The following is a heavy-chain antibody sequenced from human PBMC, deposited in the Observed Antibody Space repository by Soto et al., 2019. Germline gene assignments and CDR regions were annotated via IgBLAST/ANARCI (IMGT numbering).Heavy chain of an antibody. CDR1: GFSLSTDGVG. V-gene: IGHV2-5*02. D-gene: IGHD2-2*01. CDR2: IYWDDDQ. Sequence: QITLKESGPTLVKPTQTLTLTCTFSGFSLSTDGVGVGWIRQPPGKALEWLALIYWDDDQRYSPSLKTRLTIPKDTSKHQVVLTMANMDPVDTATYYCAPAYGGTSWPNDAFDVWGQGTVVTVSS. J-gene: IGHJ3*01. CDR3: APAYGGTSWPNDAFDV.